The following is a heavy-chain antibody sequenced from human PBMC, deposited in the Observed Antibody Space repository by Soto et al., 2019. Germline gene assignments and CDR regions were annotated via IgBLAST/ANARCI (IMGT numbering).Heavy chain of an antibody. CDR1: GGTFSSYA. CDR3: ARAGKYSSSNRWFDP. V-gene: IGHV1-69*13. J-gene: IGHJ5*02. D-gene: IGHD6-13*01. CDR2: IIPIFGTA. Sequence: ASVKVSCKASGGTFSSYAISWVRQAPGQGLEWMGGIIPIFGTANYAQKFQGRVTITADESTSTAYMELSSLRSEDTAVYYCARAGKYSSSNRWFDPWGQGTLVTVSS.